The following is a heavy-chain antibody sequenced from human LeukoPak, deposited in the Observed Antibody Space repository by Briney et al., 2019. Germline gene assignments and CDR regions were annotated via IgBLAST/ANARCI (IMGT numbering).Heavy chain of an antibody. Sequence: GGSLTLSCAVSGFTFSNYDISWLRQSPGKGLECVAFIRHDGNDKYYADSVKGRFTISRDNSKNTLYLQMNSLRAEDMAVYYCAKEGGTSRFDYWGQGTLVTVSS. V-gene: IGHV3-30*02. CDR3: AKEGGTSRFDY. CDR1: GFTFSNYD. CDR2: IRHDGNDK. J-gene: IGHJ4*02. D-gene: IGHD3/OR15-3a*01.